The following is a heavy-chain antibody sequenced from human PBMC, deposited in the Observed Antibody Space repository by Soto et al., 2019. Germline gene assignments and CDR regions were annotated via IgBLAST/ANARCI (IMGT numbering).Heavy chain of an antibody. CDR3: ARDLADTAMVFYYYGMDV. V-gene: IGHV1-3*01. Sequence: ASVTVSCKASGYTFTSYAMHWVRQAPGQRLEWMRWINAGNGNTKYSQKFQGWVTMTRDTSISTAYMELSRLRSDDTAVYYCARDLADTAMVFYYYGMDVWGQGTTVTVSS. J-gene: IGHJ6*02. CDR1: GYTFTSYA. CDR2: INAGNGNT. D-gene: IGHD5-18*01.